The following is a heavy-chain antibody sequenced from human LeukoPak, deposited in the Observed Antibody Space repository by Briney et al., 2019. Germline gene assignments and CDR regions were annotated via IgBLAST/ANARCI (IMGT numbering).Heavy chain of an antibody. J-gene: IGHJ4*02. D-gene: IGHD5-24*01. V-gene: IGHV1-2*02. Sequence: ASVKVSCKASGYTFTGYYIHWVRQAPGQGLEWMGWINPNSGGTDYAQKFQGRVTMTRDTSINTAYMELSILKSGDSAVYYCARVLPDGFFPLEYWGQGTLVTVSS. CDR3: ARVLPDGFFPLEY. CDR2: INPNSGGT. CDR1: GYTFTGYY.